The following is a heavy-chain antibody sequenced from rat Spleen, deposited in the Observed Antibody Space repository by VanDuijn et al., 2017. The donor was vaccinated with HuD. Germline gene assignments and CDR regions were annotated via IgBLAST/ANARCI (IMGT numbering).Heavy chain of an antibody. CDR1: GFSLPSYG. D-gene: IGHD1-12*01. CDR2: VWSGGST. CDR3: SRANRDSYAHFDY. V-gene: IGHV2-4*01. Sequence: QVQLKESGPGLVQPSQTLSLTCTVSGFSLPSYGVSWVRQPPGKGLEWIGAVWSGGSTDYNSALKSRLSITRDSSKSQVFLKMNSLQTEDTAIYYWSRANRDSYAHFDYWGQGVMVTVSS. J-gene: IGHJ2*01.